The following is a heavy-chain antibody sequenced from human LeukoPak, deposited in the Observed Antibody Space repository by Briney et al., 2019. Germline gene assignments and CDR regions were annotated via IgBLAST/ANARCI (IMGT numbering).Heavy chain of an antibody. V-gene: IGHV3-49*04. Sequence: GGSLRLSCTASGFTFGDYAMSWVRQAPGKGLEWVGFIRSKAYGGTTEYAASVKGRFTISRDDSKSIAYLQMNSLKTEDTAVYYCTRGANCFDPWGQGTLVTVSS. CDR3: TRGANCFDP. CDR2: IRSKAYGGTT. CDR1: GFTFGDYA. J-gene: IGHJ5*02.